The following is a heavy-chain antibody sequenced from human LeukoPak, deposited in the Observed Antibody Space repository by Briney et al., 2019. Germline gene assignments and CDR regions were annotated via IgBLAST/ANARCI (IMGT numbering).Heavy chain of an antibody. V-gene: IGHV1-3*01. CDR1: GYTFTSYA. CDR3: ARPKAAAGTIGAFDI. J-gene: IGHJ3*02. D-gene: IGHD6-13*01. Sequence: ASVKVSCKASGYTFTSYAMHWVRQAPGQRLEWMGWINAGNGNTKYSQKFQGRVTITRDTSASTAHIELSSLTSDDTAVYYCARPKAAAGTIGAFDIWGQGTVVTVSS. CDR2: INAGNGNT.